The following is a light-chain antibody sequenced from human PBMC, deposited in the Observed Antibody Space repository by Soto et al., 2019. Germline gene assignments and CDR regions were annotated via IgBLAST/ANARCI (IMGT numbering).Light chain of an antibody. CDR1: SSDVGGYNS. Sequence: QSALTQPPSASGSPGQSVTISCAGTSSDVGGYNSVSWYQQHPGKDPKLMIYEVNKRPSGVPDRFSGSKSGNTASLTVSGLQAEDEADYYCSSYADSNNLVFGGGTKLTVL. V-gene: IGLV2-8*01. CDR3: SSYADSNNLV. CDR2: EVN. J-gene: IGLJ3*02.